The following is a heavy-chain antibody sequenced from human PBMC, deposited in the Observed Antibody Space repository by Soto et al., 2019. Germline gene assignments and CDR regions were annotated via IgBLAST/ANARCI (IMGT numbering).Heavy chain of an antibody. Sequence: PSETLSLTCAVYGGPFSCYFWSWIRQAPGKGLEWIGEINHSGSTTYNPSLKSRVTISVDTSKNQFSLKLTSVTAADTAVYYCARGGTAARIFSYWGQGTLVTVSS. CDR1: GGPFSCYF. CDR3: ARGGTAARIFSY. V-gene: IGHV4-34*01. CDR2: INHSGST. D-gene: IGHD6-6*01. J-gene: IGHJ4*02.